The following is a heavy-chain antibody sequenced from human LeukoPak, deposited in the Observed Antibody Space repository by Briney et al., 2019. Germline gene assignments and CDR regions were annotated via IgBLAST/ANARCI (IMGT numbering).Heavy chain of an antibody. J-gene: IGHJ4*02. Sequence: PGGSLRLSCSASGFTFSRFGMHWVRQAPGQGLEWVAFILYDGSKKYYADSVKGRFTISRDNSKNTLYLQMNSLRAEDTALYYCASRGTNDFDCWGQGTLVTVSS. CDR3: ASRGTNDFDC. CDR2: ILYDGSKK. D-gene: IGHD3-16*01. CDR1: GFTFSRFG. V-gene: IGHV3-30*02.